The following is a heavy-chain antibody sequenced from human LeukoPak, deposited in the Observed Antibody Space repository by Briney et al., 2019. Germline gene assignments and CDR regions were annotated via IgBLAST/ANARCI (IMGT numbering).Heavy chain of an antibody. CDR3: ARDHRAYYYDSSGYYFDY. Sequence: GGSLRLSCAASGFIFSNYGMNWVRQAPGKGLEWVANIKQDGSEKYYVDSVKGRFTISRDNAKNSLYLQMNSLRAEDTAVYYCARDHRAYYYDSSGYYFDYWGQGTLVTVSS. D-gene: IGHD3-22*01. V-gene: IGHV3-7*01. CDR2: IKQDGSEK. CDR1: GFIFSNYG. J-gene: IGHJ4*02.